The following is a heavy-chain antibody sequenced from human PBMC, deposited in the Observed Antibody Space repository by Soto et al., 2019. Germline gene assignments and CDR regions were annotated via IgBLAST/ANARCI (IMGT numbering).Heavy chain of an antibody. CDR3: ARDARLDGRGDFPH. J-gene: IGHJ1*01. Sequence: QVQLVQSGAEVKKPGSSVKVSCKASGVTSSRNAVSWVRQAPGQGLEWVGGIIPHLGTAKYAQRFQGRVAITADESTRTAYMELNNLTSEDTAIYYCARDARLDGRGDFPHWGQGNLVTVSS. D-gene: IGHD6-19*01. V-gene: IGHV1-69*11. CDR1: GVTSSRNA. CDR2: IIPHLGTA.